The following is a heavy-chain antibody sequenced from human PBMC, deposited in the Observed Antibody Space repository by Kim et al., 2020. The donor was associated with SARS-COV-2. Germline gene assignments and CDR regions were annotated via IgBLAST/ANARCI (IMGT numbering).Heavy chain of an antibody. CDR1: GGSFSGYY. J-gene: IGHJ6*02. Sequence: SETLSLTCAVYGGSFSGYYWSWIRQPPGKGLEWIGEINHSGSTNYNPSLKSRVTISVDTSKNQFSLKLSSVTAADTAVYYCARGSLAAAYYYYGMDVWGQGTTVTVSS. V-gene: IGHV4-34*01. CDR2: INHSGST. D-gene: IGHD6-13*01. CDR3: ARGSLAAAYYYYGMDV.